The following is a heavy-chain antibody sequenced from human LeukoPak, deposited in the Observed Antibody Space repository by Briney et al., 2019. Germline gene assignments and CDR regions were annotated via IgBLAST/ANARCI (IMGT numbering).Heavy chain of an antibody. Sequence: ASVKVSCKASGYTFTSYYMHWVRQAPGQGLEWMGWINPNSGYTNSAQKFQGRVTMTRDTSINTAYMEVTRLRSDDTAVYYCARPRTYSGSYETFDYWGQGTLVSVSS. J-gene: IGHJ4*02. CDR1: GYTFTSYY. CDR3: ARPRTYSGSYETFDY. D-gene: IGHD1-26*01. V-gene: IGHV1-2*02. CDR2: INPNSGYT.